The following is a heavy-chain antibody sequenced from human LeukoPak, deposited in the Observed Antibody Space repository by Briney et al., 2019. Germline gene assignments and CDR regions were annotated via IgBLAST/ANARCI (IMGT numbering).Heavy chain of an antibody. J-gene: IGHJ5*02. V-gene: IGHV3-30-3*01. Sequence: GGSLRLPCAASGFTFSSYAMHWVRQAPGKGLEWVAVISYDGSNKYYADSVKGRFTISRDNSKNTLYLQMNSLRAEDTAVYYCARAPYSSSWYLFDPWGQGTLVTVSS. CDR2: ISYDGSNK. CDR3: ARAPYSSSWYLFDP. D-gene: IGHD6-13*01. CDR1: GFTFSSYA.